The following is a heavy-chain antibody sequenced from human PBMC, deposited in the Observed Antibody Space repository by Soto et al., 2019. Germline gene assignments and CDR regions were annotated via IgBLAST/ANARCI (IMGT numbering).Heavy chain of an antibody. CDR2: IIPIFGTA. CDR1: GGTFSSYA. D-gene: IGHD5-12*01. Sequence: SVKVSCKASGGTFSSYAISWVRQAPGQGLEWMGGIIPIFGTANYAQKFQGRVTITADESTSTAYMELSSLRSEDTAVYYCASGMSRAGYTYHYYGLDVWGPGTTVTVSS. J-gene: IGHJ6*02. CDR3: ASGMSRAGYTYHYYGLDV. V-gene: IGHV1-69*13.